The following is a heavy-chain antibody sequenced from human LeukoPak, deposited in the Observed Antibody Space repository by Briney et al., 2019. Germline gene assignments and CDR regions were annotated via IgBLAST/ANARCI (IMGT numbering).Heavy chain of an antibody. CDR1: GFTFSNYG. Sequence: GGSLRLSCAASGFTFSNYGMHWVRQAPAQGLEWVTFIRYDGNNKYYADSVKGRFTISRDNSKNTLYLQMNSLTTEDTAVYYCATEVGYSYYYMDVWGKGTTVTVSS. D-gene: IGHD3-10*01. V-gene: IGHV3-30*02. J-gene: IGHJ6*03. CDR3: ATEVGYSYYYMDV. CDR2: IRYDGNNK.